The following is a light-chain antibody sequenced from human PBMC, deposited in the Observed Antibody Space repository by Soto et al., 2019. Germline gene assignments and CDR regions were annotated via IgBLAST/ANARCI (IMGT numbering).Light chain of an antibody. CDR1: QDISNS. V-gene: IGKV1-27*01. Sequence: DIQMTQSPSSLSASVGDRVTITCRASQDISNSLAWYQQKPGKVPKVLIYATSILQSAVPARFSGSGSGTDFTLTISSLQPEDVATYYCQNYNSAPRTFGGGTKVEI. J-gene: IGKJ4*01. CDR2: ATS. CDR3: QNYNSAPRT.